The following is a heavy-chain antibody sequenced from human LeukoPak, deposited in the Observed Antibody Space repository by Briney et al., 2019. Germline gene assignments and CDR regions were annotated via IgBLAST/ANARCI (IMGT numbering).Heavy chain of an antibody. J-gene: IGHJ4*02. CDR2: ISYDGSNK. V-gene: IGHV3-30-3*01. Sequence: SPRLSCAASGFTFSSYAMHWVRQAPGKGLEWVAVISYDGSNKYYADSVKGRFTISRDNSKNTLYLQMNSLRAEDTAVYYCARDFHVVGATTTDYWGQGTLVAVSS. D-gene: IGHD1-26*01. CDR1: GFTFSSYA. CDR3: ARDFHVVGATTTDY.